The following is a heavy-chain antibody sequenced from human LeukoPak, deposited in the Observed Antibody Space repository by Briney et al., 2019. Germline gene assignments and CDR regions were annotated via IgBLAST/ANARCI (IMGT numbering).Heavy chain of an antibody. D-gene: IGHD4-17*01. J-gene: IGHJ4*02. Sequence: PGGSLRLSCAASGFTFSNAWVNWVRQAPGKGLEWVGRIKSKTDGGTTDYAAPVKGRFTISRDDSKNTLYLQMNSLKTEDTAVYYCTTTTVKREHLRSYWGQGTLVTVSS. CDR1: GFTFSNAW. V-gene: IGHV3-15*07. CDR3: TTTTVKREHLRSY. CDR2: IKSKTDGGTT.